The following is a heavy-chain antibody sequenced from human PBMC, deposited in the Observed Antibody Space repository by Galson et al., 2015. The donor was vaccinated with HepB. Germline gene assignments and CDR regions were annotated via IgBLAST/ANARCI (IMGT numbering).Heavy chain of an antibody. Sequence: PALVKPTQTLTLTCTFSGFSLSTSGVGVGWIRQPPGKALEWLALIYWNDDKRYSPSLKSRLTITKDTSKNQVVLTMTNMDPVDTATYYCAHLNWGQDAFDIWGQGTMVTVSS. J-gene: IGHJ3*02. CDR1: GFSLSTSGVG. CDR2: IYWNDDK. V-gene: IGHV2-5*01. CDR3: AHLNWGQDAFDI. D-gene: IGHD7-27*01.